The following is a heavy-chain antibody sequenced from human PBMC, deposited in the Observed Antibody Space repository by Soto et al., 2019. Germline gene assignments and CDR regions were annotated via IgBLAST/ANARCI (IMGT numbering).Heavy chain of an antibody. D-gene: IGHD6-13*01. Sequence: SVKVSCKASGGTFSSYAISWVRQAPGQGLEWMGGIIPIFGTANYAQKFQGRVTITADESTSTAYMELSSLRSEDTAVYYCARDPLLDSSSWPIGIFDDWGQGTLVTVPS. CDR1: GGTFSSYA. CDR3: ARDPLLDSSSWPIGIFDD. V-gene: IGHV1-69*13. J-gene: IGHJ4*02. CDR2: IIPIFGTA.